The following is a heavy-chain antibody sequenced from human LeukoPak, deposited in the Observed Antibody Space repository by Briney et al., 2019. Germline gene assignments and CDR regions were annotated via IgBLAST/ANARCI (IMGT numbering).Heavy chain of an antibody. CDR1: GGSFSGYY. V-gene: IGHV4-34*01. Sequence: SSETLSLTCAVYGGSFSGYYWSWIRQPPGKGLEWIGEINHSGSTNYNPSLKSRVTISVDTSKNQFSLKLSSVTAADTAVYYCARGPGQLVPGYYFDYWGQGTLVTVSS. J-gene: IGHJ4*02. CDR3: ARGPGQLVPGYYFDY. D-gene: IGHD6-6*01. CDR2: INHSGST.